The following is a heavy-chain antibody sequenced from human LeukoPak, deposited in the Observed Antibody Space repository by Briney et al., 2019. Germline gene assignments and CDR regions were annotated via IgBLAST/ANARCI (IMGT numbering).Heavy chain of an antibody. Sequence: SQTLSVTCAISGDSVSSNTPAWNWIRQSPSRGLEWLGRTYYRSKWYNDYAVSVRSRITINPDTAKNQFSLQLNSVTPEDTAVYYCARQQRGAFDYWGQGTLVTVSS. CDR3: ARQQRGAFDY. D-gene: IGHD6-13*01. J-gene: IGHJ4*02. CDR1: GDSVSSNTPA. V-gene: IGHV6-1*01. CDR2: TYYRSKWYN.